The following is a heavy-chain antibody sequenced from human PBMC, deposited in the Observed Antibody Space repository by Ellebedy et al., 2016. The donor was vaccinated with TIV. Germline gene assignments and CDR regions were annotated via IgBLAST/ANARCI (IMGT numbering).Heavy chain of an antibody. J-gene: IGHJ2*01. V-gene: IGHV4-39*01. CDR3: ARKGYTMLKYFDL. D-gene: IGHD5-12*01. CDR1: GGSISSSRYY. Sequence: SETLSLXXTVSGGSISSSRYYWGWIRQPPGKGLEWIGNIYYSGSTYYNPSLKSRVTISVDTSKNQFSLKLSSVTAADTAIYYCARKGYTMLKYFDLWGRGTLVTVSS. CDR2: IYYSGST.